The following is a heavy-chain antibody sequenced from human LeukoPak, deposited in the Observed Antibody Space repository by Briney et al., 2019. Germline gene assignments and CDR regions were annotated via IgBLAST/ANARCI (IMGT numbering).Heavy chain of an antibody. CDR2: IYTSGST. CDR3: ARAPRYCRSTSCSFDY. V-gene: IGHV4-4*07. D-gene: IGHD2-2*01. CDR1: GGSISSYY. J-gene: IGHJ4*02. Sequence: QPSETLSLTCTVSGGSISSYYWSWIRQPAVKGLEWIGRIYTSGSTNYNPSLKSRVTMSVDTSKNQFSLKLSSVTAADTAVYYCARAPRYCRSTSCSFDYWGQGTLVTVSS.